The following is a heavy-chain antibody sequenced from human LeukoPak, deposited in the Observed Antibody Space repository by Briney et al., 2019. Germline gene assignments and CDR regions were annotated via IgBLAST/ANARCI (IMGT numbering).Heavy chain of an antibody. V-gene: IGHV3-74*01. J-gene: IGHJ4*03. Sequence: PGGSLRLSCAASGFTFSSYWMQWLRQAPGKGLVWVSRVCPAGRSTTPAVSVKGTFTTSRANDKNTLYLQIGGCGDDDTAVCYCSRMSGKAPWVPDLWGHETLVTVSS. CDR3: SRMSGKAPWVPDL. D-gene: IGHD3-3*01. CDR1: GFTFSSYW. CDR2: VCPAGRST.